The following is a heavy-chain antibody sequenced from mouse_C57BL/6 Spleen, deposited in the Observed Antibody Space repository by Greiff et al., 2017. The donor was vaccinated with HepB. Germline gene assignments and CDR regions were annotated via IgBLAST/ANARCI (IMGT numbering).Heavy chain of an antibody. CDR3: ARGDGSRHWYFDV. Sequence: QVQLKESGAELARPGASVKLSCKASGYTFTSYGISWVKQRTGQGLEWIGEIYPRSGNTYYNEKFKGKATLTADKSSSTAYMELRSLTSEDSAVYFCARGDGSRHWYFDVWGTGTTVTVSS. CDR2: IYPRSGNT. V-gene: IGHV1-81*01. CDR1: GYTFTSYG. D-gene: IGHD1-1*01. J-gene: IGHJ1*03.